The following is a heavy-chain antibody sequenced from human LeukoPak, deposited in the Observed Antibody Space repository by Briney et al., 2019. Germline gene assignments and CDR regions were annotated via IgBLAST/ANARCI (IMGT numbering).Heavy chain of an antibody. CDR1: GYTFTSYD. Sequence: ASVKVSCKASGYTFTSYDINWVRQATGQGLEWMGWIKPNSGGTQYAQRFRGRVTMTRDTSITTAYMELTGLRSDDTAVYFCASAESHDYGETWGQGTLVTVSS. D-gene: IGHD4-17*01. CDR2: IKPNSGGT. J-gene: IGHJ4*02. V-gene: IGHV1-2*02. CDR3: ASAESHDYGET.